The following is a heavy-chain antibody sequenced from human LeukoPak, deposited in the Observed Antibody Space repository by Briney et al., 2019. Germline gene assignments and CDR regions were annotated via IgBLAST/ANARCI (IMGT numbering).Heavy chain of an antibody. CDR3: AKDPMIVVVVTLDY. V-gene: IGHV3-23*01. D-gene: IGHD3-22*01. Sequence: GGSLRLSCAASGFTFSGYAMSWVRQAPGKGLEWVSAISGSGGSTYYADSVKGRFTISRDNSKNTLYLQMNSLRAEDTAVYYCAKDPMIVVVVTLDYWGQGTLVTVSS. CDR2: ISGSGGST. J-gene: IGHJ4*02. CDR1: GFTFSGYA.